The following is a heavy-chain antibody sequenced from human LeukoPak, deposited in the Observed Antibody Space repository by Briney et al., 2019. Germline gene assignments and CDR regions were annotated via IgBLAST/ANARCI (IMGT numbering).Heavy chain of an antibody. J-gene: IGHJ4*02. V-gene: IGHV5-51*01. D-gene: IGHD3-10*01. CDR1: GYSFTTYW. CDR3: ARTPYGSGSYFGS. CDR2: IYPDESDT. Sequence: GALRVSSKGSGYSFTTYWIGWGRQRPGKGGEWMGLIYPDESDTRYMPSLRGPVPISADKSISTAYLQWSSLKASDTAMYYCARTPYGSGSYFGSWGQGTLVTVSS.